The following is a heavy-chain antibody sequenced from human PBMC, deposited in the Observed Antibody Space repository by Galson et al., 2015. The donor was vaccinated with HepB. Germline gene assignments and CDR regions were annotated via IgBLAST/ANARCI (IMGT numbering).Heavy chain of an antibody. CDR3: AKNGLIFGVVFDY. V-gene: IGHV3-30*18. CDR2: ISYDGSNK. D-gene: IGHD3-3*01. Sequence: LRLSCAASGFTFSSYGMHWVRQAPGKGLEWVAVISYDGSNKYYADSVKGRFTISRDNSKNTLYLQMNSLRAEDTAVYYCAKNGLIFGVVFDYWGQGTLVTVSS. CDR1: GFTFSSYG. J-gene: IGHJ4*02.